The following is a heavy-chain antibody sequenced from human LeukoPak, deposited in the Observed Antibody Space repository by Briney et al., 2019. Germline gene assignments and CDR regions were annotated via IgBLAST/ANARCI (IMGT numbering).Heavy chain of an antibody. V-gene: IGHV4-59*08. CDR3: ARHPAMAGAADYYYGMDV. CDR1: GGPISSHD. CDR2: IYYSGTT. J-gene: IGHJ6*02. Sequence: PSETLSLTCTVSGGPISSHDWSWIRQPPGKGLEWIGFIYYSGTTNYNSSLKSRVTISIDTSKNQFSLKLSSMTAADTAVYYCARHPAMAGAADYYYGMDVWGQGTTVTVSS. D-gene: IGHD2-15*01.